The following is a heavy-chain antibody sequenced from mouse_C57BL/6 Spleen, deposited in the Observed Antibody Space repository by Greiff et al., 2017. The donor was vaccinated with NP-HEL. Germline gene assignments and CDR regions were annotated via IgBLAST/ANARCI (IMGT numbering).Heavy chain of an antibody. V-gene: IGHV1-63*01. D-gene: IGHD1-1*01. CDR3: ARWDYGSSYYFDY. J-gene: IGHJ2*01. Sequence: QVQLQQSGAELVRPGTSVKMSCKASGYTFTNYWIGWAKQRPGHGLEWIGDIYPGGGYTNYNEKFKGNATLTADKSSSTAYMQFSSLTSEDSAIYYCARWDYGSSYYFDYWGQGTTLTVSS. CDR2: IYPGGGYT. CDR1: GYTFTNYW.